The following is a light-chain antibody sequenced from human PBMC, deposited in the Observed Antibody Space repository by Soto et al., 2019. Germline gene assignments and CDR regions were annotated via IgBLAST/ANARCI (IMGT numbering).Light chain of an antibody. Sequence: SVLPQPPSWSGSPGQSGALSCPGTSSDVGGYNYVSWYQQYPGKAPKLIMYEVTKRPSGVSDRFSGSKSGNTASLTVSGLQAEDEDDYYCCSCVGSYNYVFGTGTKVPIL. CDR2: EVT. J-gene: IGLJ1*01. CDR1: SSDVGGYNY. V-gene: IGLV2-8*01. CDR3: CSCVGSYNYV.